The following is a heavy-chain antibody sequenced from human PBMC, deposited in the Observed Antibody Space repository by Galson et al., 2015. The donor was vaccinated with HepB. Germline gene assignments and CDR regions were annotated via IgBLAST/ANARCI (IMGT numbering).Heavy chain of an antibody. CDR1: GGSISSSNYY. V-gene: IGHV4-39*01. CDR3: ARGVRGWFDP. J-gene: IGHJ5*02. CDR2: IYYSGST. D-gene: IGHD3-10*02. Sequence: SLTCTVSGGSISSSNYYWGWIRQPPGKGLEWIGSIYYSGSTYYNPSLKSRVTISVDTSKNQFSLKLSSVTAADTAVYYCARGVRGWFDPWGQGTLVTVSS.